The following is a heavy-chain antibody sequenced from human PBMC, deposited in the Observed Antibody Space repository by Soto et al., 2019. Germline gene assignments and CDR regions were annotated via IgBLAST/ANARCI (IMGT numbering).Heavy chain of an antibody. D-gene: IGHD2-15*01. Sequence: EVQLLDSGGGLVQPGGSLRLSCAASGFTFSSYAMNWVRQAPGKGLEWVSVISGSGDSTYYADSVKGRFTISRDNSKNTLYLQMNSLRAEDTAVYYCARRRPATYFDYWGQGTLVTVSS. CDR3: ARRRPATYFDY. CDR1: GFTFSSYA. J-gene: IGHJ4*02. CDR2: ISGSGDST. V-gene: IGHV3-23*01.